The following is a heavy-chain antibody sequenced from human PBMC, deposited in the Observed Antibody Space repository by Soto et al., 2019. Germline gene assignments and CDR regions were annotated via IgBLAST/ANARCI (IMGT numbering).Heavy chain of an antibody. D-gene: IGHD3-10*01. CDR1: GGSISSYY. CDR2: IYYSGST. V-gene: IGHV4-59*01. J-gene: IGHJ3*02. Sequence: QVQLQESGPGLVKPSETLSLTCTVSGGSISSYYWSWIRQPPGKGLEWIGYIYYSGSTNYNPSLKSRVTISVDTSKNQVSLKLSSVTAADTAVYYGARVWGGAFDIWGQGTMVTVSS. CDR3: ARVWGGAFDI.